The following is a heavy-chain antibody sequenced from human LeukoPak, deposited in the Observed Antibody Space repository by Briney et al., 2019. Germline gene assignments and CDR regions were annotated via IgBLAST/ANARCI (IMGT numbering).Heavy chain of an antibody. CDR3: ARGRYCSSSSCCQIYYYYMDV. CDR1: GYTFTSFG. CDR2: ISAYNGNP. Sequence: ASVKVSCKASGYTFTSFGISWVRQAPGQGLEWMGWISAYNGNPNYAQNLQGRVTMTTDTSTSTAYMELRSLRSDDTAVYYCARGRYCSSSSCCQIYYYYMDVWGKGSTVTVSS. V-gene: IGHV1-18*01. J-gene: IGHJ6*03. D-gene: IGHD2-2*01.